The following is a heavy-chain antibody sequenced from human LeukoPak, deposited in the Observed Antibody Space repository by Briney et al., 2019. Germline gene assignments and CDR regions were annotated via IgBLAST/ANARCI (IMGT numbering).Heavy chain of an antibody. CDR1: GFTFGDYA. D-gene: IGHD3-22*01. Sequence: GGSLGLSCTASGFTFGDYAMSWVRQAPGKGLEWVGFIRSKAYGGTTEYAASVKGRFTISRDDSKSIAYLQMNSLKTEDTAVYYCTRVLSYYYDSSGYYGPFDYWGQGTLVTVSS. J-gene: IGHJ4*02. CDR3: TRVLSYYYDSSGYYGPFDY. CDR2: IRSKAYGGTT. V-gene: IGHV3-49*04.